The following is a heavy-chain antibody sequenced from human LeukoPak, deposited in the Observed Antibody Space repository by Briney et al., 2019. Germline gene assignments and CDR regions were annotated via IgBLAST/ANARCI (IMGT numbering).Heavy chain of an antibody. J-gene: IGHJ4*02. CDR3: AKDGDDILTGYYGFDY. V-gene: IGHV3-9*01. CDR2: ISWNSGSI. D-gene: IGHD3-9*01. Sequence: GRSLRLSCAASGFTFDDYAMHWVRQAPGKGLEWVSGISWNSGSIGYADSVKGRFTISRDNAKNSLYLQMNSLRAEDTALYYCAKDGDDILTGYYGFDYWGQGTLVTVSS. CDR1: GFTFDDYA.